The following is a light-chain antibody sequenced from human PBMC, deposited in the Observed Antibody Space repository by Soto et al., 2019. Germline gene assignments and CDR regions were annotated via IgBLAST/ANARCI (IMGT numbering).Light chain of an antibody. CDR2: GAS. CDR3: QQYTNWPTVN. J-gene: IGKJ3*01. CDR1: QSVSGN. Sequence: AQNPATQPLSPEERATLSCRASQSVSGNLLAWYQEKPAQAPRLIIYGASTRATGIPARFSGSGCGTEFTITISSLRTHDVAVYLCQQYTNWPTVNFGPGTKVDIK. V-gene: IGKV3-15*01.